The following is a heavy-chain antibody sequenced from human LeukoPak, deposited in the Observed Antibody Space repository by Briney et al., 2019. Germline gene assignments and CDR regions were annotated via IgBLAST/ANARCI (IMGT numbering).Heavy chain of an antibody. Sequence: GGSLRLSCAASGFTFSWYWMNWVRQAPGKGLEWVANIKEDGSEKYYVDSVKGRFTISRDNAKNSLYLQMNSLRAEDTAVYYCARDGEDGFPWWGQGTLVTVSS. D-gene: IGHD5-24*01. CDR1: GFTFSWYW. CDR2: IKEDGSEK. CDR3: ARDGEDGFPW. J-gene: IGHJ4*02. V-gene: IGHV3-7*03.